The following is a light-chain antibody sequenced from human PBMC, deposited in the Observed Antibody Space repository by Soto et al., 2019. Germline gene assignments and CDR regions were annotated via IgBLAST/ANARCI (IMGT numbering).Light chain of an antibody. V-gene: IGLV1-40*01. CDR3: QSYDSSLIGWV. J-gene: IGLJ3*02. CDR2: GNS. Sequence: QPVLTQPPSVSGAPGQRVTISCTGSSSNIGAGYDVHWYQQLPGTAPKLLIYGNSNRPSGVPDRFSGSKSGTSASLAITGLRAEDEAEYYCQSYDSSLIGWVFGGGTKLTVL. CDR1: SSNIGAGYD.